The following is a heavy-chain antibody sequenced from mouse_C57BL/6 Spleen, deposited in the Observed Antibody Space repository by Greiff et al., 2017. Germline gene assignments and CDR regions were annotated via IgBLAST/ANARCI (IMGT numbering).Heavy chain of an antibody. J-gene: IGHJ3*01. Sequence: QVQLQQPGAELVKPGASVKVSCKASGYTFTSYWMHWVKQRPGQGLEWIGRIHPSDSDTTYNQKFKGKATLTVDKSSSTAYMQLRRLTSEDSAVYYCAIESPDGYPAWFAYWGQGTLVTVSA. V-gene: IGHV1-74*01. CDR2: IHPSDSDT. D-gene: IGHD2-3*01. CDR1: GYTFTSYW. CDR3: AIESPDGYPAWFAY.